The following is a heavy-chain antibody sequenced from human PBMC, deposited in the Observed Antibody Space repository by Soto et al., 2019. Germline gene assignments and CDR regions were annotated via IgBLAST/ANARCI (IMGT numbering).Heavy chain of an antibody. CDR1: KFTFSDYF. CDR3: ARVFFAPTSSDQYPFAM. D-gene: IGHD6-19*01. CDR2: ITSTTGYT. V-gene: IGHV3-11*06. J-gene: IGHJ3*02. Sequence: KPGGYPRISCVASKFTFSDYFMHWIRQSPGKGLEWVAKITSTTGYTVYADSVRGRFIVSRDNARSSVYLQMSRLSVEDTAVYYCARVFFAPTSSDQYPFAMWG.